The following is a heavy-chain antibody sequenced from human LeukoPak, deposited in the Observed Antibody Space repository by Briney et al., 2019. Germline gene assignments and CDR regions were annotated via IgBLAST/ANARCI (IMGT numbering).Heavy chain of an antibody. Sequence: GGSLRLSCAASGFTLSTNYMSWVRQAPGKGLEWVSVIYSGGSTYYADSVQGRFTISRDNSQNTLYLQMNSLRAEDTARYYCARGVITVPGPLDYWGQGTVVTVSS. CDR3: ARGVITVPGPLDY. CDR1: GFTLSTNY. CDR2: IYSGGST. V-gene: IGHV3-53*01. D-gene: IGHD6-19*01. J-gene: IGHJ4*02.